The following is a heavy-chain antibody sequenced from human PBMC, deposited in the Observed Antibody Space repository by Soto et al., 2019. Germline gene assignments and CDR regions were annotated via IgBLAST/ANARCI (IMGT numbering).Heavy chain of an antibody. D-gene: IGHD6-13*01. CDR2: ISSSGTTI. J-gene: IGHJ4*02. Sequence: PVGSLRLSCVASEFTFSSYEMNWVRQAPGRGLEWVSYISSSGTTIYYTDSVKGRFTISRDNAKKSLYLQMNSLRAEDTAVYYCVRFGGAAAGPGDYWGQGTLVTVSS. CDR3: VRFGGAAAGPGDY. CDR1: EFTFSSYE. V-gene: IGHV3-48*03.